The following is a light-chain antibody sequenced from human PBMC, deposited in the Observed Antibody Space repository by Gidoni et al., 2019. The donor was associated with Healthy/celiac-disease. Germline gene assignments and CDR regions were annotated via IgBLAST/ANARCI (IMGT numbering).Light chain of an antibody. J-gene: IGLJ1*01. V-gene: IGLV1-47*01. CDR1: SSNIGSNY. CDR3: AAWDDSLSGPLYV. Sequence: QSVLTQLPSASGTPGQRVTISCSGSSSNIGSNYVYWYQQLPGTAPKLLIYRNNQRPSGVPDRFSGSKSGTSASLAISGLRSEDEADYYCAAWDDSLSGPLYVFGTGTKVTVL. CDR2: RNN.